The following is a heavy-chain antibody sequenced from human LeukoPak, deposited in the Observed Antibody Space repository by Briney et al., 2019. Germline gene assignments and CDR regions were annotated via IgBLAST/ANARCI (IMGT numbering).Heavy chain of an antibody. CDR3: ARQAGSYFLGYFDY. D-gene: IGHD1-26*01. CDR2: IYYSANT. V-gene: IGHV4-39*01. J-gene: IGHJ4*02. Sequence: PSETLSLTCTVSGASISSSSYYWGWIRQPPGKGLEWIGNIYYSANTYYNPSLKSRVTISVDTSKNQFSLKLSSVTAADTAVYYCARQAGSYFLGYFDYWGQGTLVTVSS. CDR1: GASISSSSYY.